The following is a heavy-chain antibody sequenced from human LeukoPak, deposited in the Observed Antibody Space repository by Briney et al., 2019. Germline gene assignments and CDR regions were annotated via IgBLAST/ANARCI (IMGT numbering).Heavy chain of an antibody. CDR2: INTDGSST. V-gene: IGHV3-74*03. Sequence: PGGSLRLSCEASEFTFSTYWMHWVRQAPGKGLVWVSRINTDGSSTTYADSVKGRFTISRDNAKNTLYLEMNSLRAEDTAVYYCARDRYCTTTRCSDYWGQGTLVTVSS. CDR3: ARDRYCTTTRCSDY. J-gene: IGHJ4*02. D-gene: IGHD2-2*01. CDR1: EFTFSTYW.